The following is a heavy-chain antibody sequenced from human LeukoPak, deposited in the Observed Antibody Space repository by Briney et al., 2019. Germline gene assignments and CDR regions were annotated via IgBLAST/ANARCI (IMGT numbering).Heavy chain of an antibody. CDR1: GGSISNYY. V-gene: IGHV4-59*01. CDR2: IYYSGST. D-gene: IGHD3-10*01. CDR3: ARESPMVRGVVIDS. J-gene: IGHJ4*02. Sequence: IPSETLSLTCTVSGGSISNYYWSWIRQPPGRGLEWIGYIYYSGSTNYNPSLKSRVTISVDTSKSQFSLRLSSVTAADTAVYYCARESPMVRGVVIDSWGQGTLVTVSS.